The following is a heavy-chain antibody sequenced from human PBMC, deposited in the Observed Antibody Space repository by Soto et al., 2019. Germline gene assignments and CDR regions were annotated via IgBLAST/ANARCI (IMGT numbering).Heavy chain of an antibody. CDR1: GFTFSSYG. CDR3: AKLHDYYDSSGYNP. D-gene: IGHD3-22*01. Sequence: GGSLRLSCAASGFTFSSYGMHWVRQAPGKGLEWVAVISYDGSNKYYADSVKGRFTISRENSKNTLYLQMNSLRAEDTAVYYCAKLHDYYDSSGYNPWGQGTLVTVSS. CDR2: ISYDGSNK. V-gene: IGHV3-30*18. J-gene: IGHJ5*02.